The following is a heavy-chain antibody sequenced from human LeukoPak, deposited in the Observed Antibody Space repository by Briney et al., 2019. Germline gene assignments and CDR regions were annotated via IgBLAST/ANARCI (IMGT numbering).Heavy chain of an antibody. Sequence: GRSLRLSCAASGFTFSTDGMHWVRQTPGKGLEWVAVISYDGRHTYYEDSVKGRFTISRDNSKNTLYLQMDSLRAEDTAVYYCAKDRMETLIGNWFDPWGQGTLVTVSS. V-gene: IGHV3-30*18. CDR2: ISYDGRHT. CDR3: AKDRMETLIGNWFDP. D-gene: IGHD4-23*01. J-gene: IGHJ5*02. CDR1: GFTFSTDG.